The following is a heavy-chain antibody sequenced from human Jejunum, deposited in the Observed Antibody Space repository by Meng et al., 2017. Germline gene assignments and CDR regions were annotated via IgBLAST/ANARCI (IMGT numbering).Heavy chain of an antibody. Sequence: QVQLVESGGGLVKPGGSLRLSRATSEFTFSDYYMNWIRQAPGKGLEWVSFISGSGNTIYYADSVKGRFTISRDNAKNSLYLQMNSLRAEDTAVYYCARGVTGYSSSWDYFDYWGRGTLVTVSS. CDR3: ARGVTGYSSSWDYFDY. D-gene: IGHD6-13*01. CDR2: ISGSGNTI. V-gene: IGHV3-11*01. J-gene: IGHJ4*02. CDR1: EFTFSDYY.